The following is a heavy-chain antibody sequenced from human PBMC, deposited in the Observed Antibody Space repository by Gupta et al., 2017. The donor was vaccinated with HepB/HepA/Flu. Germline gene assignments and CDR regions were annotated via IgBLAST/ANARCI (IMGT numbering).Heavy chain of an antibody. CDR1: GFTFSSYG. CDR3: CIAARPGSELDY. Sequence: QVQLVESGGGVVQPGRSLRLSCAASGFTFSSYGMHWVRQAPGKGLEWVAVISYDGSNKYYADSVKGRFTISRDNSKNTLYLQMNSLRAEDTAVYYCCIAARPGSELDYWGQGTLVTVSS. V-gene: IGHV3-30*03. CDR2: ISYDGSNK. D-gene: IGHD6-6*01. J-gene: IGHJ4*02.